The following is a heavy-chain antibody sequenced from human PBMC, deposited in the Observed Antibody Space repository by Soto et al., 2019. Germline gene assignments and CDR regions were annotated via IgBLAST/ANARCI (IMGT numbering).Heavy chain of an antibody. V-gene: IGHV1-69*01. CDR2: IIPIFGTA. D-gene: IGHD6-13*01. CDR3: AGFWAAAGTYYYYGMDV. CDR1: GGTFSSYA. Sequence: QVQLVQSGAEVKKPGSSVKVSCKASGGTFSSYAISWVRQAPGQGLEWMGGIIPIFGTANYAQKFQGRVTITADESTSTAYMELSSLRSEDTVVYYCAGFWAAAGTYYYYGMDVWGQETTVTVSS. J-gene: IGHJ6*02.